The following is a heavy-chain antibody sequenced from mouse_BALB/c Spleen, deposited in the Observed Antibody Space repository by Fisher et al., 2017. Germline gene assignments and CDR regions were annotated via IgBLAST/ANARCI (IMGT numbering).Heavy chain of an antibody. J-gene: IGHJ1*01. CDR3: TRCDDYDGYFDV. Sequence: KFKGKATLTADKSASTAYMELSSLTNEDSAVYYCTRCDDYDGYFDVWGAGTTVTVSS. V-gene: IGHV1-5*01. D-gene: IGHD2-4*01.